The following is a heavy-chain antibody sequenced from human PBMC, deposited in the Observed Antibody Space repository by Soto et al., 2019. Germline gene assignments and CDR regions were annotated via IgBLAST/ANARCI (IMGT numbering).Heavy chain of an antibody. D-gene: IGHD6-19*01. J-gene: IGHJ4*02. CDR1: GGSISSGGYS. CDR2: SYHSGST. V-gene: IGHV4-30-2*01. CDR3: ARAGGLGAVAVEY. Sequence: QLQLQESGSGLVKPSQTLSLTCAVSGGSISSGGYSWRWIRQPPGKGLEWIGYSYHSGSTYYNPSLKSRVTISVDRSKNQFSLKLSSVTAADTAVYYCARAGGLGAVAVEYWGQGTLVTVSS.